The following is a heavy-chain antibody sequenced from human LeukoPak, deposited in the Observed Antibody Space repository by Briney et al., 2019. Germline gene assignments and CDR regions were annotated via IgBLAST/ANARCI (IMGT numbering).Heavy chain of an antibody. CDR1: GFTFSNYD. D-gene: IGHD2-15*01. J-gene: IGHJ4*01. CDR3: ARGADTHIDY. CDR2: IGTAGDT. V-gene: IGHV3-13*04. Sequence: GGSLRLSCAASGFTFSNYDMHWVRQATGKGLEWVSAIGTAGDTYYQGSVRGRFTMSRENAKNSLYLQMNSLTAGDTAVYYCARGADTHIDYWGQGIPVTVSS.